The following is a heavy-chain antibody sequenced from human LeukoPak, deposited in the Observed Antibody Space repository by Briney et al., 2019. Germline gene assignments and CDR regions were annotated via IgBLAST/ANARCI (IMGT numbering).Heavy chain of an antibody. CDR1: GFTFDDYA. CDR2: ITWNGGVI. D-gene: IGHD1-1*01. V-gene: IGHV3-9*01. CDR3: AKGSQSTGGRFDP. J-gene: IGHJ5*02. Sequence: GGSLRLSCAASGFTFDDYAMHWTRQAPEKALEWVSGITWNGGVIGYADSVKGRFTISRDNAKDSLYLQMDSLTDDDTAFYYCAKGSQSTGGRFDPWGQGTLVIVSS.